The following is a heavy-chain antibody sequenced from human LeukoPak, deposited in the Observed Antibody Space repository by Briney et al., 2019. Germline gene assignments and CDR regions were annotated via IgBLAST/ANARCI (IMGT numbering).Heavy chain of an antibody. D-gene: IGHD5-18*01. CDR1: GGTFSSYA. CDR2: IIPIFGTA. CDR3: ARVDTAMTKFDY. J-gene: IGHJ4*02. Sequence: SVKVSCKASGGTFSSYAISWVRQAPGQGLEWMGGIIPIFGTANYAQKFQGRVTITADESTSTAYMELSSLRSEDTAVYYCARVDTAMTKFDYWGQGTLVTVSS. V-gene: IGHV1-69*13.